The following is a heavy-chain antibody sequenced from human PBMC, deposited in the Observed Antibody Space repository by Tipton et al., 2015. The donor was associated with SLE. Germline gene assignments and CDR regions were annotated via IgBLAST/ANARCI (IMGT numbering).Heavy chain of an antibody. CDR2: IYYSGST. V-gene: IGHV4-59*01. Sequence: TLSLTCTVSGGSISSYYWSWIRQPPGKGLEWIGYIYYSGSTNYNPSLKSRVTISVDTSKNQFSLKLSSVTAADTAVYYCAGDPAPYSSPSEYFDLWGRGTLVTVSS. J-gene: IGHJ2*01. D-gene: IGHD6-6*01. CDR3: AGDPAPYSSPSEYFDL. CDR1: GGSISSYY.